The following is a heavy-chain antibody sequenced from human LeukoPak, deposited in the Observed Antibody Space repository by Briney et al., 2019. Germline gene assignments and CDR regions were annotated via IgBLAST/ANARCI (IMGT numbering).Heavy chain of an antibody. V-gene: IGHV4-59*01. Sequence: SETLSLTCTVSGGSISSYYWSGIRQPPGKGLEWIGYIYYGGSTNYNPSLKSRVTISVDTSKNQFSLKLSSVTAADTAVYYCARDSVAGHLGYWGQGTLVTVSS. CDR1: GGSISSYY. J-gene: IGHJ4*02. CDR3: ARDSVAGHLGY. CDR2: IYYGGST. D-gene: IGHD6-19*01.